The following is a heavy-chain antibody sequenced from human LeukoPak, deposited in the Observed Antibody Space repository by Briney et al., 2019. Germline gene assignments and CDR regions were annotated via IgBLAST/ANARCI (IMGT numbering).Heavy chain of an antibody. CDR1: GFPFSDYY. D-gene: IGHD2-2*01. CDR2: ISSSSKYT. CDR3: ARSPCSSTRSYHS. J-gene: IGHJ5*02. Sequence: GGSLRLSCAASGFPFSDYYMSWVRQAPGKGLEWVSYISSSSKYTNYVDSVKGRFTISRDNAKNSLNLQMNSLRVEDTAVYYCARSPCSSTRSYHSWGQGTLVTVSS. V-gene: IGHV3-11*06.